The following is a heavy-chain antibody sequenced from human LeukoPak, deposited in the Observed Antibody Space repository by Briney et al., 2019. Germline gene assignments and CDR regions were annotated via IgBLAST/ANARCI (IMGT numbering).Heavy chain of an antibody. D-gene: IGHD3-22*01. J-gene: IGHJ4*02. Sequence: PSETLSLTCTVSGGSISSYHWSWIRQPPGKELEWIGYIFYTGSTNYNPSLKTRVTISLDTSKNQFSLKLSSVTAADTAVYYCARRDSSGSQYWGQGTLVTVSS. CDR2: IFYTGST. CDR1: GGSISSYH. CDR3: ARRDSSGSQY. V-gene: IGHV4-59*01.